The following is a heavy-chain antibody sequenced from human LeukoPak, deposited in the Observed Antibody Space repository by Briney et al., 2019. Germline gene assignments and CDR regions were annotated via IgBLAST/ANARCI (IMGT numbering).Heavy chain of an antibody. D-gene: IGHD1-26*01. Sequence: SETLSFTCTVSGGSISSYYWSWIRQPPGKGLEWIGYIYYSGSTNYNPSHKSRVTISVDTSKNQFSLKLSSVTAADTAVYYCATTTEGIVGAKGPGSWYYYMDVWGKGTTVTVSS. CDR3: ATTTEGIVGAKGPGSWYYYMDV. CDR1: GGSISSYY. J-gene: IGHJ6*03. CDR2: IYYSGST. V-gene: IGHV4-59*01.